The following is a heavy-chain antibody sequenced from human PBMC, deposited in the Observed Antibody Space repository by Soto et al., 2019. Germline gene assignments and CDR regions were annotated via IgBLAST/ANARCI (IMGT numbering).Heavy chain of an antibody. D-gene: IGHD2-2*01. CDR3: ARGGYCSSTRCYRIYYYSGVDV. Sequence: RLSCAASGFTFSSYSMNWVRQAPGKGLEWVSYISSSSSTIYYADSVKGRFTISRDNAKNSLYLQMNSLRDEDTAVYYCARGGYCSSTRCYRIYYYSGVDVWGQGTTVTAP. CDR2: ISSSSSTI. CDR1: GFTFSSYS. J-gene: IGHJ6*02. V-gene: IGHV3-48*02.